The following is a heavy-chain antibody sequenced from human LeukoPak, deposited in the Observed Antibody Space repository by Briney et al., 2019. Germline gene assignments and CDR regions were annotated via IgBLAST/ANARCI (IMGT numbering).Heavy chain of an antibody. Sequence: SQTLSLTCTVSSGSISSGDYYWAWIRQPPGKGLEWIGYIYYSGSTYYNPSLKSRVTISIDTSKNQFSLELSSVTAADTAVYYCARARLTGYFYAYFDYWGQGTLVTVSS. CDR1: SGSISSGDYY. CDR3: ARARLTGYFYAYFDY. J-gene: IGHJ4*02. V-gene: IGHV4-30-4*08. D-gene: IGHD3-9*01. CDR2: IYYSGST.